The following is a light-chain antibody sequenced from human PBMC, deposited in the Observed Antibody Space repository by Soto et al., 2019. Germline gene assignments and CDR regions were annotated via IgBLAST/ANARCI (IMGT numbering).Light chain of an antibody. J-gene: IGKJ1*01. CDR1: QTITHW. CDR3: QQYESYWT. Sequence: DIQMTQSPSTLSASVGDRVTITCRASQTITHWLAWYQQKPGKAPKVLIYKTSSLESGVPSRFSGSGSGTEFTLTINGLQPDDFATYYCQQYESYWTFGQGTKVEIK. CDR2: KTS. V-gene: IGKV1-5*03.